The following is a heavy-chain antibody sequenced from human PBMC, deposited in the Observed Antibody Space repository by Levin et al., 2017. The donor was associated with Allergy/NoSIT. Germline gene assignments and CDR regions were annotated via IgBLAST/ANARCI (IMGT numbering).Heavy chain of an antibody. D-gene: IGHD6-19*01. CDR2: INSDGDSP. V-gene: IGHV3-74*01. Sequence: SCAASGFTFISYWMHWVRQVPGKGLVWVSRINSDGDSPTYADSVKGRFTISRDNAKKTLYLQMNSLRVEDTAVYYCASQGSSGWFYWGQGTLVTVSS. CDR1: GFTFISYW. J-gene: IGHJ4*02. CDR3: ASQGSSGWFY.